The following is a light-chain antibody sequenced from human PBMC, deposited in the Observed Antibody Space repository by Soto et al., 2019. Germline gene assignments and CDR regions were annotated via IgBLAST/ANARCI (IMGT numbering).Light chain of an antibody. Sequence: EIVLTQSPATLSLSPGERATLSCRASQSVSSYLAWYQQKPGQAPRLLIYDASNRATGIPARFSGSGSGTDFTLTISSLEPVDFAGYYCQQRSNWPGFGVGTKVEIK. CDR1: QSVSSY. CDR2: DAS. V-gene: IGKV3-11*01. J-gene: IGKJ4*02. CDR3: QQRSNWPG.